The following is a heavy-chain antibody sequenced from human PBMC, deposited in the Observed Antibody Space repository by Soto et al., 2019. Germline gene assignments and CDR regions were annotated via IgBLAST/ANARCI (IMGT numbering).Heavy chain of an antibody. D-gene: IGHD6-13*01. Sequence: SETLSLTCTVSGGSISSYYWSWIRQPPGKGLEWIGYIYYSGSTNYNPSLKSRVTISVDTSKNQFSLKLSSVTAADTAVYYCARDSGIARLYYYMDVWGKGTTVTVSS. J-gene: IGHJ6*03. CDR3: ARDSGIARLYYYMDV. CDR1: GGSISSYY. CDR2: IYYSGST. V-gene: IGHV4-59*01.